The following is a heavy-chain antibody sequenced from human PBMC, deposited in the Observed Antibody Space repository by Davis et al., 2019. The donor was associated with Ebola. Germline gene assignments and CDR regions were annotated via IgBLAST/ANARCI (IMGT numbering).Heavy chain of an antibody. D-gene: IGHD3-9*01. CDR2: IYYSGST. CDR1: GGSISSYY. J-gene: IGHJ4*02. V-gene: IGHV4-59*01. Sequence: PSETLSLTCTVSGGSISSYYWSWIRQPPGKGLEWIGYIYYSGSTNYNPSLKSRVTISVDTSKNQFSLKLSSVTAADTAVYYCAKDPNDILTGYHDYWGQGTLVTVSS. CDR3: AKDPNDILTGYHDY.